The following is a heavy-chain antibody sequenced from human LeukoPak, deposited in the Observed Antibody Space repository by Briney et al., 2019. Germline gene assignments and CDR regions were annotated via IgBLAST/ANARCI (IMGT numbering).Heavy chain of an antibody. Sequence: PSETLCLTCTVSDDSITMYYWTWIRQPPGKGLEWIGYVDHTGSTKFNPSLNGRVSISRDTSNNFFSLRLRSVTAADTAVYYCARGGDRSFDYWGQGTLVTVSS. CDR2: VDHTGST. CDR3: ARGGDRSFDY. V-gene: IGHV4-59*01. D-gene: IGHD3-10*01. J-gene: IGHJ4*02. CDR1: DDSITMYY.